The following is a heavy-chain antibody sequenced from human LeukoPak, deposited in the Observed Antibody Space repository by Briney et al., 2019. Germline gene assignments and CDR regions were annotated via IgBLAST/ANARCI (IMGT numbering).Heavy chain of an antibody. J-gene: IGHJ4*02. V-gene: IGHV3-7*04. CDR3: ARQWQQVDY. CDR1: GFTFSSYW. CDR2: IELDGSEK. Sequence: GGSLRLSCVASGFTFSSYWMTWVRQAPGKGLEWVANIELDGSEKYYVDSVKGRFTISRDNAKNSLFLQMNSLRAEDTAVYYCARQWQQVDYWGQGTLVTVSS. D-gene: IGHD6-13*01.